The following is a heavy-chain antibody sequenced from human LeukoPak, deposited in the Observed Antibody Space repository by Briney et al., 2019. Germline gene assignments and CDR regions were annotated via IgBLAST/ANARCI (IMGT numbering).Heavy chain of an antibody. J-gene: IGHJ5*02. D-gene: IGHD1-26*01. CDR1: GFTFSTYW. Sequence: GGSLRFSCEASGFTFSTYWMGWFGQAPGKGLEWLANIKSDGSDKYYVESVKGRFTISRDNAKNSLYLQMNSLRAEDTAVYYCARVRSYGWFDPWGQGTLVTVSS. CDR2: IKSDGSDK. V-gene: IGHV3-7*01. CDR3: ARVRSYGWFDP.